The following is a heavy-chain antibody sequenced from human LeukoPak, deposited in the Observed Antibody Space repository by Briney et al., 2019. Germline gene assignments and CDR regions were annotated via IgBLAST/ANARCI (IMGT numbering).Heavy chain of an antibody. V-gene: IGHV1-2*02. D-gene: IGHD1-14*01. CDR1: GHTFGDHY. J-gene: IGHJ5*02. CDR3: ARVLLRTGIPEGFDP. CDR2: INPNSGGT. Sequence: ASVKVFCKASGHTFGDHYMHWVRQAPGQGLEWMGWINPNSGGTKYAQRFQGRVTMTRDTSISTAYMELRRLRSDDTAVYYCARVLLRTGIPEGFDPWGQGTLVTVSS.